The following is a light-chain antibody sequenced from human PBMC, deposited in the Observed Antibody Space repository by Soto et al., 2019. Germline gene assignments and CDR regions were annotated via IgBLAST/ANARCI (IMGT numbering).Light chain of an antibody. CDR3: QQRDGQPPYT. V-gene: IGKV3-11*01. Sequence: EIVLTQSPATLSLSPGESATLSCRASQSVRGYVDWYQQKPGQAPRLLIHDASNRATGIPARFGGSGSGTYFTLTISSLEPEDSAVYYCQQRDGQPPYTFGQGTMLQIK. J-gene: IGKJ2*01. CDR1: QSVRGY. CDR2: DAS.